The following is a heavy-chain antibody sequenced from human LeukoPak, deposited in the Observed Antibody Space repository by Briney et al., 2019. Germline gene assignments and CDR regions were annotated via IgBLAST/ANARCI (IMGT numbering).Heavy chain of an antibody. D-gene: IGHD6-13*01. CDR2: ISSGGGST. J-gene: IGHJ2*01. CDR1: GFTFSSYD. Sequence: GGSLRLSCAASGFTFSSYDMNWVRQAPGKGLEWVSTISSGGGSTHYADSVKGRFTISRDNSKNTLYVQMNSLRAEDTAVYYCAKGRGSSWWFFDLWGRGTLLTVSS. CDR3: AKGRGSSWWFFDL. V-gene: IGHV3-23*01.